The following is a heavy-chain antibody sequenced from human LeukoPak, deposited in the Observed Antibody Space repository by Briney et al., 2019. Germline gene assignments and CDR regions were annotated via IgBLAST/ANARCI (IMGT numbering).Heavy chain of an antibody. D-gene: IGHD6-13*01. J-gene: IGHJ6*03. CDR1: GGSFSDYY. Sequence: SETLSLTCAVYGGSFSDYYWIWIRQPPGKGLEWIGEINHSGSTNYNPSLKSRVTISVDTSKNQFSLKLSSVTAADTAVYYCARTTEAHSWRTRYYDYYMDVWGKGTTVTVSS. CDR2: INHSGST. V-gene: IGHV4-34*01. CDR3: ARTTEAHSWRTRYYDYYMDV.